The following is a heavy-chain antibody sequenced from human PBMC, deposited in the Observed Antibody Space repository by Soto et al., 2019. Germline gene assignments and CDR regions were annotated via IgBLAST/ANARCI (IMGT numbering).Heavy chain of an antibody. CDR2: INAANGNT. Sequence: QVHLVQSGAEVKKPGASVKVSCKASGYIFSTYTMNWVRQAPGQRLEWMGWINAANGNTKYSQNFQGRVTISRDTAASTAYLEFSSLRSEDTAVYYWARVSFDTSGYADYWGQVTLVTVSS. CDR1: GYIFSTYT. CDR3: ARVSFDTSGYADY. D-gene: IGHD3-22*01. V-gene: IGHV1-3*01. J-gene: IGHJ4*02.